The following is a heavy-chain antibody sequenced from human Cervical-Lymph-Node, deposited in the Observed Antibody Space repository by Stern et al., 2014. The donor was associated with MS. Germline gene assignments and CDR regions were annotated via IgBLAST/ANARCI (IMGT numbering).Heavy chain of an antibody. Sequence: QVQLVQSGAEVKKPGSSVKVSCKASGGISWVRQAPGQGLEWMGGVIPFVGTSTYAQKFQGRVTITADTATNTAYLELNSLRVDDTAVYYCARGGGDNWFDPWGQGTLVTVSS. J-gene: IGHJ5*02. CDR1: GG. V-gene: IGHV1-69*06. CDR3: ARGGGDNWFDP. D-gene: IGHD3-16*01. CDR2: VIPFVGTS.